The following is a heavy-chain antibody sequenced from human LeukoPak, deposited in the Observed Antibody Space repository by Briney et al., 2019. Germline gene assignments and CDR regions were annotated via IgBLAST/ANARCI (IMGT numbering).Heavy chain of an antibody. D-gene: IGHD3-22*01. V-gene: IGHV3-11*01. CDR1: GFTFSDYY. CDR2: ISSSGSTI. J-gene: IGHJ6*03. CDR3: ARDTYYYDSGGYPSPYYYYYMDV. Sequence: GGSLRLSCAASGFTFSDYYMSWIRQAPGKGLEWVSYISSSGSTIYYADSVKGRFTISRDNAKNSLYLQMNSLRAEDTAVYYCARDTYYYDSGGYPSPYYYYYMDVWGKGTTVTVSS.